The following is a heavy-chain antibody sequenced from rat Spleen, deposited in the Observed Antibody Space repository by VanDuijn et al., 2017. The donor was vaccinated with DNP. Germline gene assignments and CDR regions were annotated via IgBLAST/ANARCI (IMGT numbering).Heavy chain of an antibody. CDR3: ARGLTAFAY. CDR1: GYTITSGY. CDR2: ISYSGGT. J-gene: IGHJ3*01. D-gene: IGHD5-1*01. Sequence: EMQLQESGPSLVKPSHSLSLTCSVTGYTITSGYDWSWIRKFPGNKMEWMGYISYSGGTNYNPSLESRISITRDTSKNQFFLQLNSVTTQDTATYYCARGLTAFAYWGQGTLVTVSS. V-gene: IGHV3-4*01.